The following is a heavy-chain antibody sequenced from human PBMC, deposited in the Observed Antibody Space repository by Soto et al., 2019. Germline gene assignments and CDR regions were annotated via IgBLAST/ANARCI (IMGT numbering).Heavy chain of an antibody. V-gene: IGHV1-2*02. CDR3: ARDLGDSSGYYYTPYYYYYGMDV. CDR2: INPNSGGT. D-gene: IGHD3-22*01. CDR1: GYTFTGYY. Sequence: ASVKVSCKASGYTFTGYYMHWVRQAPGQGLEWMGWINPNSGGTNYAQKFQGRVTMTRDTSISTAYMELSRLRSDDTAVYYCARDLGDSSGYYYTPYYYYYGMDVWGQGTTVTVS. J-gene: IGHJ6*02.